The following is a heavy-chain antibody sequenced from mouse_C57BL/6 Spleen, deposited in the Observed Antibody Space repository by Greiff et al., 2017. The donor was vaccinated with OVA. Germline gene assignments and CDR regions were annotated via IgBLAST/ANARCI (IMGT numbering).Heavy chain of an antibody. CDR3: ARLGGPYYAMDY. D-gene: IGHD3-1*01. CDR2: ISSGSSTL. CDR1: GFTFSDYG. J-gene: IGHJ4*01. V-gene: IGHV5-17*01. Sequence: EVKLVESGGGLVKPGGSLKLSCAASGFTFSDYGMHWVRQAPEKGLEWVAYISSGSSTLYYADTVKGRFTISRDNAKNTLFLQMTSLRSEDTAMYYCARLGGPYYAMDYWGQGTSVTVSS.